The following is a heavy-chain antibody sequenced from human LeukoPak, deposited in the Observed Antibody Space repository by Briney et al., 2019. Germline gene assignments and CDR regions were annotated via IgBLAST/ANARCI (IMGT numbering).Heavy chain of an antibody. CDR2: IYPGDSDT. D-gene: IGHD1-26*01. V-gene: IGHV5-51*01. J-gene: IGHJ4*02. CDR3: ARLSNSGSYFPCDY. Sequence: GESLQISCKGSGSIFTSYWIGWVRPVPGKGLEWMGIIYPGDSDTRYSPSFQGQVTISADKSISTAYLQWSSLKASDTAMYYCARLSNSGSYFPCDYWGQGTLVTVSS. CDR1: GSIFTSYW.